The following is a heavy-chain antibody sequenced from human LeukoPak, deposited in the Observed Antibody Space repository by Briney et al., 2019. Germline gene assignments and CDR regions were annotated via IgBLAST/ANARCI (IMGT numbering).Heavy chain of an antibody. CDR3: ASSPVRGKDAFDI. D-gene: IGHD3-10*01. CDR1: GYTFSSYN. Sequence: ASVKVSCKASGYTFSSYNIQWVRQAPGQGLEWMGIINPSGGSTSYAQKFQGRVTMTRDTSTSTVYMELSSLRAEDTAVYYCASSPVRGKDAFDIWGQGTMVTVSS. J-gene: IGHJ3*02. V-gene: IGHV1-46*01. CDR2: INPSGGST.